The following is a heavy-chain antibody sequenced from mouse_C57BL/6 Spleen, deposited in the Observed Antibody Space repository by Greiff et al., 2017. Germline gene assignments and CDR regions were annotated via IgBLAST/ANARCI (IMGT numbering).Heavy chain of an antibody. CDR2: IWRGGST. Sequence: VQLQQSGPGLVQPSQSLSITCTVSGFSLTSYGVHWVRQSPGKGLEWLGVIWRGGSTDYNVAFMSRLSITKDNSKSQVFFKMNSLQADDTAIYYCANHDGDYGGFAYWGQGTQVTVSA. J-gene: IGHJ3*01. V-gene: IGHV2-5*01. CDR1: GFSLTSYG. D-gene: IGHD2-3*01. CDR3: ANHDGDYGGFAY.